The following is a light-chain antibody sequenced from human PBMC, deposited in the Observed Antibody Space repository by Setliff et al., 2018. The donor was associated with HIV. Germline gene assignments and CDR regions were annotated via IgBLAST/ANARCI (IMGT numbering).Light chain of an antibody. CDR1: NIGSKS. V-gene: IGLV3-21*03. Sequence: YELTQPPSVSVAPGKTARITCGGNNIGSKSVHWYQQKPGQAPVLVVYGDNDRPSGIPERFSGSNSGNTATLTISRVEAGDEADYYCQVWDSSSDHHVFGTGTKVTVL. J-gene: IGLJ1*01. CDR3: QVWDSSSDHHV. CDR2: GDN.